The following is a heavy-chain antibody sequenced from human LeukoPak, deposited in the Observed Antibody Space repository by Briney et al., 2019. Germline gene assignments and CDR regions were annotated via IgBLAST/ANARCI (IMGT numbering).Heavy chain of an antibody. CDR1: GFTFSSYS. V-gene: IGHV3-21*04. D-gene: IGHD3-3*01. CDR2: ISSSSSYI. Sequence: GGSLRLSCAASGFTFSSYSMNWVRQAPGKGLEWVSSISSSSSYIYYADSVKGRFTISRDNAKNSLHLQMNSLRAEDTAVYYCARDSPEVNYFGVVITTNSCPGDYWGQGTLVTVSS. CDR3: ARDSPEVNYFGVVITTNSCPGDY. J-gene: IGHJ4*02.